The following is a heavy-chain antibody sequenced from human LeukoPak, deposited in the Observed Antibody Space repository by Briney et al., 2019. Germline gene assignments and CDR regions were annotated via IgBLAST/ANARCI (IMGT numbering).Heavy chain of an antibody. CDR2: MNPNSGNT. V-gene: IGHV1-8*03. D-gene: IGHD6-13*01. CDR1: GYTFTSYD. CDR3: ARGYIAAAGNDY. Sequence: ASVKVSCKASGYTFTSYDINWVRQAPGQGLEWMGWMNPNSGNTGYAQKFQGRVTITRNTSISTAYMELSSLRSEDTAVYYCARGYIAAAGNDYWGQGTLVTVSS. J-gene: IGHJ4*02.